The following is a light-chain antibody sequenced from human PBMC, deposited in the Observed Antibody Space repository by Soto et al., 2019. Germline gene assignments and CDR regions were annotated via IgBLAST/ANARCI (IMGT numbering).Light chain of an antibody. CDR3: QSDNSSLSAGV. Sequence: QSVLTQPPSVSGAPGQKVIISCTGSTSNIGAGYDVHWYQQLPGTAPKLLIYSNSNRPSGVPDRLSGSKSGTSASLAITGLQVEDAADYYCQSDNSSLSAGVFGGGTKLTVL. CDR1: TSNIGAGYD. CDR2: SNS. V-gene: IGLV1-40*01. J-gene: IGLJ3*02.